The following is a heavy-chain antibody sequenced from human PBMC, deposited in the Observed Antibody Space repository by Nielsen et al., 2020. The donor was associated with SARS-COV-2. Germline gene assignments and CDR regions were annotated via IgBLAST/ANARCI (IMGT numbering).Heavy chain of an antibody. Sequence: ASAKVSCKASGYTSTNFHIHWVRQAPGQSLEWMGWIMYCSGNTKYSPKFQDRVTFTSDTSATTALMELSSLKSEHTAVYFCVIVTAALAFDPYRQGSLFTVSS. D-gene: IGHD3-16*02. V-gene: IGHV1-3*01. CDR2: IMYCSGNT. CDR3: VIVTAALAFDP. J-gene: IGHJ5*02. CDR1: GYTSTNFH.